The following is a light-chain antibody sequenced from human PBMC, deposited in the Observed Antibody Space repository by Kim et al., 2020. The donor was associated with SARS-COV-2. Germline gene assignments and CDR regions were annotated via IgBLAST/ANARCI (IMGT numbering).Light chain of an antibody. CDR3: QVWDSYSDHVV. Sequence: SYELTQPPSVSVAPGKTARITCGGNNIGSKSVHWYQQKPGQAPVLVIYYDSERPSGIPERFSGSNSGNTATLTISRVEAGDEADYYCQVWDSYSDHVVYG. CDR1: NIGSKS. V-gene: IGLV3-21*04. CDR2: YDS. J-gene: IGLJ2*01.